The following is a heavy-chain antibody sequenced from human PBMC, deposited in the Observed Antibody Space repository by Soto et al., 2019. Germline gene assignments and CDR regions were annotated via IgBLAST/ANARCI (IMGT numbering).Heavy chain of an antibody. CDR3: ARVLYYGEEASCYDY. V-gene: IGHV1-3*01. Sequence: ASVKVSCKASGYTFTGYAMHWVRQAPGQRLEWMGWINAGNGNTKYSQKFQGRVTITRDTSASTAYMELSSLRSEDTAVYYCARVLYYGEEASCYDYWGQGTLVTVSS. CDR1: GYTFTGYA. D-gene: IGHD2-2*01. CDR2: INAGNGNT. J-gene: IGHJ4*02.